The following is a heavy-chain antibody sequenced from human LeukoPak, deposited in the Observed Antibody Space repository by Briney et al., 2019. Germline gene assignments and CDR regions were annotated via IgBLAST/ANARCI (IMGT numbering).Heavy chain of an antibody. CDR1: GVSVSSYY. CDR2: IYYSGNT. CDR3: ARFPNYYYYMDV. V-gene: IGHV4-59*02. Sequence: TSETLSLTCTVSGVSVSSYYWSWIRQPPGKGLEWIAYIYYSGNTNYNPSLKSRVTISVDTSKNQFSLKLNSVTAADTAVYYCARFPNYYYYMDVWGKGTTVTVSS. J-gene: IGHJ6*03.